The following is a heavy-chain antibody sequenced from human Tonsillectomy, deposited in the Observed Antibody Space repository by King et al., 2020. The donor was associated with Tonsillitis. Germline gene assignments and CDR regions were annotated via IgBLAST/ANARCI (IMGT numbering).Heavy chain of an antibody. CDR3: GRDEGDNSGYHDAFDV. V-gene: IGHV3-33*08. Sequence: VQLVESGGGVVQPGRSLRLSCAASGFTFSRYGMHWVRQAPGKGLEWVAGIWYDGITKYYVDSVKGRFTISRDNSKNTLYLQMDSLRADDTAVYYCGRDEGDNSGYHDAFDVWGPGTVVTVSS. CDR2: IWYDGITK. D-gene: IGHD3-22*01. CDR1: GFTFSRYG. J-gene: IGHJ3*01.